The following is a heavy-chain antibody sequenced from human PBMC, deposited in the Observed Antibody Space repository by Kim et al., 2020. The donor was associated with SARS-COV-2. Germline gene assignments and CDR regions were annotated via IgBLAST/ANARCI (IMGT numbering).Heavy chain of an antibody. D-gene: IGHD3-10*01. Sequence: QGRVTITADESTSTAYMELSSLRSEDTAVYYCARDRDYYGSGSYSKYFDYWGQGTLVTVSS. V-gene: IGHV1-69*01. CDR3: ARDRDYYGSGSYSKYFDY. J-gene: IGHJ4*02.